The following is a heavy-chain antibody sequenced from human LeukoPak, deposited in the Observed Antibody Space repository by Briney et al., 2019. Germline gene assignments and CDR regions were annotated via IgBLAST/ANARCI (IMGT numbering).Heavy chain of an antibody. CDR2: IYYSGST. V-gene: IGHV4-59*01. D-gene: IGHD3-22*01. Sequence: GSLRLSCAASGFTFSSYSMNWVRQPPGKGLEWIGYIYYSGSTNYNPSLKSRVTISVDTSKNQFSLKLSSVTAADTAVYYCARDTYYYDSSGYYPPYNWFDPWGQGTLVTVSS. CDR3: ARDTYYYDSSGYYPPYNWFDP. CDR1: GFTFSSYS. J-gene: IGHJ5*02.